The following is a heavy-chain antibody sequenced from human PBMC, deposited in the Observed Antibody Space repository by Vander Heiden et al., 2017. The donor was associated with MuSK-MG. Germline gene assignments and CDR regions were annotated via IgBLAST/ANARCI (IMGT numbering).Heavy chain of an antibody. CDR2: IYYSGST. V-gene: IGHV4-31*03. Sequence: QVQLQESGPGLVKPSQTLSLTCPLSACPITSGGYYCGWIRQHPGKGLEWIGYIYYSGSTYYNPSLKSRVTISVDTSKNQFSLKLSSVTAADTAVYYCARRPRVYDILTGYYPGTYDYWGQGTLVTVSS. CDR3: ARRPRVYDILTGYYPGTYDY. J-gene: IGHJ4*02. CDR1: ACPITSGGYY. D-gene: IGHD3-9*01.